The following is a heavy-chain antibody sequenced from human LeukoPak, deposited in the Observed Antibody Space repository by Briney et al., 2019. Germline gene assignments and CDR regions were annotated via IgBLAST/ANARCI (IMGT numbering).Heavy chain of an antibody. V-gene: IGHV3-48*04. CDR3: ARYGDAWWFDP. Sequence: GGSLRLSCAASGFTFSSYSMNWVRQAPGKGLEWISYIGSSSSTIYYADSVKGRFTISRDNAKNSLYLQMNSLRAEDTAVYYCARYGDAWWFDPWGQGALVTVSS. CDR2: IGSSSSTI. CDR1: GFTFSSYS. D-gene: IGHD4-17*01. J-gene: IGHJ5*02.